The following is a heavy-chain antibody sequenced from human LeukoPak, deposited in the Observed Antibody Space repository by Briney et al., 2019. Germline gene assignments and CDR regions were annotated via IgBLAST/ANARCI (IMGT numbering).Heavy chain of an antibody. Sequence: GGSRRLSCAASGFTFSSYSMNWVRQAPGKGLEWVSYISSSSSTIYYADSVKGRFTISRDNAKNSLYLQMNSLRAEDTAVYYCARDGIVVPAASYFDYWGQGTLVTVSS. CDR1: GFTFSSYS. J-gene: IGHJ4*02. CDR3: ARDGIVVPAASYFDY. D-gene: IGHD2-2*01. V-gene: IGHV3-48*04. CDR2: ISSSSSTI.